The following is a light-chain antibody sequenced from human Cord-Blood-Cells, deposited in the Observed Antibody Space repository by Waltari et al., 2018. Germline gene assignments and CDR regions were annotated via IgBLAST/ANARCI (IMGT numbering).Light chain of an antibody. CDR1: SGHSSYA. V-gene: IGLV4-69*01. J-gene: IGLJ2*01. Sequence: QLVLTQSPSASASLGASVKLTCTLSSGHSSYAIAWNQQPPEKGPRYLMKLNSDGGHRKGDGIPDRVSCSSSGAEPYLTICSLQSEDEADYYCQTWGTGIVVFGGGTKLTVL. CDR2: LNSDGGH. CDR3: QTWGTGIVV.